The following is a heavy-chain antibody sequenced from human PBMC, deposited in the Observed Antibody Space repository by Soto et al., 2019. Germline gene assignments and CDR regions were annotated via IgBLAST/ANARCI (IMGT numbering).Heavy chain of an antibody. D-gene: IGHD6-6*01. CDR1: GGSFSGYY. CDR3: ARGSSSSARWFDP. Sequence: QVQLQQWGAGLLKPSETLSLTCAVYGGSFSGYYWSWIRQPPGKGLEWIGEINHSGSTNYNPSLKSRFTISVDTSKNQFSLKLSSVTAADTAVYYCARGSSSSARWFDPWGQGTLVTVSS. J-gene: IGHJ5*02. CDR2: INHSGST. V-gene: IGHV4-34*01.